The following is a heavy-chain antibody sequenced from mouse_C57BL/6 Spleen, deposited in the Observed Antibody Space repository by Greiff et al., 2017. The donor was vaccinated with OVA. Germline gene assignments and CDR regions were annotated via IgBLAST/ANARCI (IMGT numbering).Heavy chain of an antibody. CDR3: ARTYDGYYGSMDY. D-gene: IGHD2-3*01. CDR2: ISSGSSTI. CDR1: GFTFSDYG. V-gene: IGHV5-17*01. Sequence: EVQLVESGGGLVKPGGSLKLSCAASGFTFSDYGMHWVRQAPEKGLEWVAYISSGSSTIYYADTVKGRFTISRDNAKNTLFLQMTSLRSEDTAMYYCARTYDGYYGSMDYWGQGTSVTVSS. J-gene: IGHJ4*01.